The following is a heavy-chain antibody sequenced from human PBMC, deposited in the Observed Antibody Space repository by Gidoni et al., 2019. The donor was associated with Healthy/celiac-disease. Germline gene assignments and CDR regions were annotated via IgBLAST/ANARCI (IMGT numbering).Heavy chain of an antibody. CDR2: ISGSGGST. Sequence: EVQLLESGGGLVQPGGSLRLSCAASGFNFSRYAMSWVRQAPGKGLGWVSAISGSGGSTYYADSVKGRFTISRDNSKNTLYLQMNSLRAEDTAVYYCAKWPGGMVQGVTIHFDYWGQGTLVTVSS. J-gene: IGHJ4*02. D-gene: IGHD3-10*01. CDR3: AKWPGGMVQGVTIHFDY. CDR1: GFNFSRYA. V-gene: IGHV3-23*01.